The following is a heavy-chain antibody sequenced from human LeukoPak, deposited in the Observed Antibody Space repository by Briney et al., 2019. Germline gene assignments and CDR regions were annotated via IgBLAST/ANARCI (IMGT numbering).Heavy chain of an antibody. CDR2: IIPSWGTT. CDR3: ARGVRRETSEFDS. V-gene: IGHV1-69*13. D-gene: IGHD3-10*02. Sequence: SVKVPFTASGDTFSATAISWVRQAPGQGLEWMGGIIPSWGTTNYAEQFQGRVTITADASTTAAYMELSSLTFEDTAVYYCARGVRRETSEFDSWGQGTLVIVSS. CDR1: GDTFSATA. J-gene: IGHJ4*02.